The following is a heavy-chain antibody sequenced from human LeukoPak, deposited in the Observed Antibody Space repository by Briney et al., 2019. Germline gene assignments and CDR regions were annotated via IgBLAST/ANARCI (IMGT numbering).Heavy chain of an antibody. CDR3: ARHLGLKWFDP. Sequence: SETLSLTCNVSGGSFTSYYWTWIRQPPGKGLEWIGYIYTSGNTNYNPSLRSRVTISVDTSKNQFSLKLTSVTAADTAVYYCARHLGLKWFDPWSQGTLVTVSS. CDR1: GGSFTSYY. D-gene: IGHD3-16*01. CDR2: IYTSGNT. J-gene: IGHJ5*02. V-gene: IGHV4-4*09.